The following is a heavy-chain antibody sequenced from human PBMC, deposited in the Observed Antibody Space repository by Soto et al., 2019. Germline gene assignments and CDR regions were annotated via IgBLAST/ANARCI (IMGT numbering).Heavy chain of an antibody. Sequence: GGSLRISCAASGVTFEDYGMSWARQAPGKGLEWVSGVNWNGGSTGYADSVKGRFTISRDNAKNSLYLQMNSLRAEDTAFYYCVRGASLNFDYWGQGTLVTVSS. CDR1: GVTFEDYG. D-gene: IGHD1-26*01. J-gene: IGHJ4*02. CDR3: VRGASLNFDY. V-gene: IGHV3-20*04. CDR2: VNWNGGST.